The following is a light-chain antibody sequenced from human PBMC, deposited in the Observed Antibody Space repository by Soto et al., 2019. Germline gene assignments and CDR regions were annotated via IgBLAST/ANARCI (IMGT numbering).Light chain of an antibody. CDR1: KTVSIY. Sequence: DIQMTQSPSSLSASVGDRGTIGCRANKTVSIYLNWYQQKPGKAPQLLIYAASTLQSVVPSRFSGSGSGTQSTLTISSLQPDDFATYHCQQSFGVPPTFGQGTRVDIK. CDR2: AAS. V-gene: IGKV1-39*01. J-gene: IGKJ1*01. CDR3: QQSFGVPPT.